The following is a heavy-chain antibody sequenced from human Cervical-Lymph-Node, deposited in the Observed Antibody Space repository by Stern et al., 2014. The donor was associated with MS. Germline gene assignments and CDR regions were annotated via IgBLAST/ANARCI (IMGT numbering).Heavy chain of an antibody. D-gene: IGHD3-10*01. CDR3: ARDGMGTSGSYSSFDF. V-gene: IGHV3-30*04. CDR1: GFTFSRYS. CDR2: TTSKGDKT. Sequence: QVQLVESGGGVVQPGGSLTLSCEASGFTFSRYSMHWVRHGPGKGLEWVAATTSKGDKTYHADSVKGRFIISRDNLKNTLHLYMNSLRLEDTADYYCARDGMGTSGSYSSFDFWGRGTLVTVSS. J-gene: IGHJ4*02.